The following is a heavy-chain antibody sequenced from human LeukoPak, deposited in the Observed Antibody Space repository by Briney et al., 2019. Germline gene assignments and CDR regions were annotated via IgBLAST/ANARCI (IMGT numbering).Heavy chain of an antibody. Sequence: GGSLRLSCAASGFTVSSNYMSWLRQAPGKGLEWVSALNYNGGNTYYADSVKGRFTISRDNSKNMLYLQMNSLRAEDTAIYYCAQISVDTSRNRWADFDSWGQGILVTVSS. D-gene: IGHD5-18*01. CDR1: GFTVSSNY. J-gene: IGHJ4*02. CDR2: LNYNGGNT. CDR3: AQISVDTSRNRWADFDS. V-gene: IGHV3-23*01.